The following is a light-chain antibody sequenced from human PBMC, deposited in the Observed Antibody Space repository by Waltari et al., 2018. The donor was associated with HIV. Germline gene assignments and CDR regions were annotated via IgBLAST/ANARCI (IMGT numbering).Light chain of an antibody. CDR3: CAYAGSTTDVI. V-gene: IGLV2-23*02. CDR2: EVS. J-gene: IGLJ2*01. CDR1: SSAVAGYTL. Sequence: QSALTQPDSVSGSPGQSINISCTGPSSAVAGYTLVSSYQQHPGKAPKLMIYEVSKRPSGVSNRFSGSKSGNTASLTISGLQAEDEADYYCCAYAGSTTDVIFGGGTKLTVL.